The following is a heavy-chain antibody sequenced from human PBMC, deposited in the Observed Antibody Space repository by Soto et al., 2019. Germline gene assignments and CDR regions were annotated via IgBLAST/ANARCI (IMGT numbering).Heavy chain of an antibody. J-gene: IGHJ4*02. V-gene: IGHV4-4*02. Sequence: SETLSLTCAVSGGSFTSNNWWTWVRQPPGQGQGCMGEIYRTGSTNYNPSHKSRATISLDNNKHQFPLLVTSLTAAATADYYFASRDPGTSVDYWGQGTLVTVSS. CDR1: GGSFTSNNW. CDR3: ASRDPGTSVDY. CDR2: IYRTGST. D-gene: IGHD1-7*01.